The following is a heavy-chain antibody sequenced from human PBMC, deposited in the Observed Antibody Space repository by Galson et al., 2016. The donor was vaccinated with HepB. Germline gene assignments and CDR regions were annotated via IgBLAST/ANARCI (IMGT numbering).Heavy chain of an antibody. CDR3: TRAVYNSSWLLYYGMDV. J-gene: IGHJ6*02. D-gene: IGHD6-13*01. V-gene: IGHV3-74*01. CDR1: GFTFSSYG. CDR2: ISGDGNST. Sequence: SLRLSCAASGFTFSSYGMHWVRQAPGKGLMWVSRISGDGNSTSYADSVKGRFTISRDNAKNTLYLQLNSLRGGDTAVYYCTRAVYNSSWLLYYGMDVWGQGHTVTVSS.